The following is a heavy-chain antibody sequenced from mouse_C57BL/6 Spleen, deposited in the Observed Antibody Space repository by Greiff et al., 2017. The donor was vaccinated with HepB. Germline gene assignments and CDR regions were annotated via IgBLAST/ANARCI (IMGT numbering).Heavy chain of an antibody. Sequence: DVQLVESGPGLVKPSQSLSLTCSVTGYSITSGYYWNWIRQFPGNKLEWMGYISYDGSNNYNPSLKNRISITRDTSKNQFFLKLNSVTTEDTATYYCASGQLRPPHFDYWGQGTTLTVSS. J-gene: IGHJ2*01. V-gene: IGHV3-6*01. CDR2: ISYDGSN. D-gene: IGHD3-2*02. CDR3: ASGQLRPPHFDY. CDR1: GYSITSGYY.